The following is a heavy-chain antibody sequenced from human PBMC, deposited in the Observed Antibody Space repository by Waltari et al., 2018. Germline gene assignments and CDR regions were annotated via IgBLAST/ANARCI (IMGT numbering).Heavy chain of an antibody. CDR3: ASSLDF. V-gene: IGHV3-30*14. Sequence: QVQLVESGGGVVQPGGSLRLSCVVSGLSFSSDTMHWVRQAPGKGLGWVALILYDGSDAYYADSLKGRFTVSRDNSKNTLYLQMNTLRPEDTGVFYCASSLDFWGQGTLVTVSS. CDR2: ILYDGSDA. J-gene: IGHJ4*02. CDR1: GLSFSSDT.